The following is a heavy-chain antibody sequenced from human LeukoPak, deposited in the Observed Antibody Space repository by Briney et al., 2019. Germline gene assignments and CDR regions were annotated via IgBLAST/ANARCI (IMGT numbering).Heavy chain of an antibody. D-gene: IGHD2-2*01. CDR1: GGSISNYY. V-gene: IGHV4-4*07. Sequence: SETLSLTCAVSGGSISNYYWSWIRQPAGMGLEWIGRIYASGSTNYNPALKSRVTMSVDTSNNQFSLNLSSVTAADTAVYYCARTSARGAQFDYWGQGTLVTVSS. J-gene: IGHJ4*02. CDR3: ARTSARGAQFDY. CDR2: IYASGST.